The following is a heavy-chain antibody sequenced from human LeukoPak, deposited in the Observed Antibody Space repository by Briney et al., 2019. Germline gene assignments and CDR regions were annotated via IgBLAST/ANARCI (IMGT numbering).Heavy chain of an antibody. D-gene: IGHD3-22*01. CDR3: ARGAFYYDSSTYYQTLYY. V-gene: IGHV3-48*02. Sequence: GGSLRLSCAASGFIFSGYWMSWVRQGPGRGLEWVSYISSRSSTIYYADSVKGRFTVSRDNAKNSLYLQMNSLRDEDTAVYYCARGAFYYDSSTYYQTLYYWGQGTLVTVSS. CDR2: ISSRSSTI. CDR1: GFIFSGYW. J-gene: IGHJ4*02.